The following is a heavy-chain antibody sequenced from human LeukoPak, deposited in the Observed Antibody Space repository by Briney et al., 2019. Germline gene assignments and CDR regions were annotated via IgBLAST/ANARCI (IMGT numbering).Heavy chain of an antibody. Sequence: SETLSLTCAVYGGSFSGYYWSWIRQPPGKGLEWIGEINHSGSTNYNPSLKSRVTISVDTSKNQFSLKLSSVTAADTAVYYCARGRRDSSGPGRRRLNWFDPWGQGTLVTVSS. CDR3: ARGRRDSSGPGRRRLNWFDP. V-gene: IGHV4-34*01. CDR1: GGSFSGYY. J-gene: IGHJ5*02. D-gene: IGHD6-19*01. CDR2: INHSGST.